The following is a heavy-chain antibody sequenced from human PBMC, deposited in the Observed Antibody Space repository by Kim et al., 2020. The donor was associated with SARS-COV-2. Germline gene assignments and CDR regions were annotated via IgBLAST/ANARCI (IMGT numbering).Heavy chain of an antibody. V-gene: IGHV3-74*01. CDR2: ITTDGGNT. CDR3: ASRVTTSFDY. D-gene: IGHD4-17*01. Sequence: GGSLRLSCAASGFTFSSYWMHWVRQAPGKGLVWVSRITTDGGNTVYADSVKGRFTISRDNAKNTLYLQMNSLRAEDTAVYYCASRVTTSFDYWGQGTLV. J-gene: IGHJ4*02. CDR1: GFTFSSYW.